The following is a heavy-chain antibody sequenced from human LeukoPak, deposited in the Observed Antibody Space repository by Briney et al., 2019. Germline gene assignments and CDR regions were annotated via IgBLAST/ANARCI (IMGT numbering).Heavy chain of an antibody. D-gene: IGHD6-13*01. V-gene: IGHV3-7*01. CDR2: IKQDGSEK. J-gene: IGHJ4*02. Sequence: GGSLRLSCAASGFSFNTHAMSWVRQAPGKGLEWVANIKQDGSEKYYVDSVKGRFTISRDNAKNSLYLQMNSLRAEDTAVYYCARVSRLRSSALIDYWGQGTLVTVSS. CDR3: ARVSRLRSSALIDY. CDR1: GFSFNTHA.